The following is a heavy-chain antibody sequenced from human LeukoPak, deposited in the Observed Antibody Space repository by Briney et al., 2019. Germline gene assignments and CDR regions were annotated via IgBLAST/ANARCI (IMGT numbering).Heavy chain of an antibody. J-gene: IGHJ3*02. D-gene: IGHD4-17*01. CDR1: GYTFTSYY. V-gene: IGHV1-46*01. CDR3: ARDDYGDYPTAFDI. Sequence: ASVKVSCKASGYTFTSYYMHWVRQAPGQGLEWMGIINPSGGSTSYAQKFQGRVTMTRDMSTSTVYMELRSLGSDDTAVYYCARDDYGDYPTAFDIWGQGTMVTVSS. CDR2: INPSGGST.